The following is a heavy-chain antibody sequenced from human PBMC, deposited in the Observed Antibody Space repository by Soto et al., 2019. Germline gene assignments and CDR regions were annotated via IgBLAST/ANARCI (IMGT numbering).Heavy chain of an antibody. CDR1: GFTFSSYS. Sequence: GGSLRLSCAASGFTFSSYSMNWVRQAPGKGLEWVSSISSSSSYIYYADSVKGRFTISRDNAKNSLYLQMNSLRAEDTAVYYCARDIAAAGGYNWFDPWGQGTVVTAPQ. CDR2: ISSSSSYI. J-gene: IGHJ5*02. D-gene: IGHD6-13*01. CDR3: ARDIAAAGGYNWFDP. V-gene: IGHV3-21*01.